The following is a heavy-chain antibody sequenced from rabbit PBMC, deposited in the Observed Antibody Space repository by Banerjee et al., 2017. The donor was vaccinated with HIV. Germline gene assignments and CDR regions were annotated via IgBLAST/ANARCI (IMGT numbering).Heavy chain of an antibody. CDR2: INTGTDVT. CDR3: ARGSPDYDYAFDL. V-gene: IGHV1S45*01. J-gene: IGHJ4*01. D-gene: IGHD7-1*01. Sequence: QEQLEESGGDLVKPGASLTLTCTASGFSLSRFYFMSWVRQAPGKGLEWIGYINTGTDVTWYASWAKGRFTISKTSSTTVTLQMTSLTAADTATYFCARGSPDYDYAFDLWGQGTLVTVS. CDR1: GFSLSRFYF.